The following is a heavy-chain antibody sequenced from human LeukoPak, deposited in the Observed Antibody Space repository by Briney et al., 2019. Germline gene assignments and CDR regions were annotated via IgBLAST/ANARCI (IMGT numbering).Heavy chain of an antibody. CDR3: ATPYYYDSRGYWGGFQD. CDR1: GFTFSNYW. CDR2: IKADGSST. V-gene: IGHV3-74*01. Sequence: PGGSLRLSCAASGFTFSNYWMHWVRQAPGKGLVWVSLIKADGSSTSYADSVKGRFTISRDNAKNTVYLQMNSLRAEDTAVYYCATPYYYDSRGYWGGFQDWGQGTLVTGSP. J-gene: IGHJ1*01. D-gene: IGHD3-22*01.